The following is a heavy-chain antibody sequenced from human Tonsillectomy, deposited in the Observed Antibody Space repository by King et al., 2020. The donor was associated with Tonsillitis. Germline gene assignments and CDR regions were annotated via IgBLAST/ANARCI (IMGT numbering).Heavy chain of an antibody. CDR2: IAYDASYE. V-gene: IGHV3-30*18. CDR3: AKDGIVLSDCYLSR. D-gene: IGHD2-15*01. J-gene: IGHJ2*01. CDR1: GFTFANYG. Sequence: VQLVESGGGVVQPGTSLRLSCAASGFTFANYGMHWVRQAPGKGLEWVALIAYDASYENYADSVKGRFNISRDNSKNTLYLEMNSLRVEDTAVYYCAKDGIVLSDCYLSRWGRGSLLTVPS.